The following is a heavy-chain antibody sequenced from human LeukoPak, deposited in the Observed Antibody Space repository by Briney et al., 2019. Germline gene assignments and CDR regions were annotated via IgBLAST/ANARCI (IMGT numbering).Heavy chain of an antibody. V-gene: IGHV4-31*03. J-gene: IGHJ6*02. CDR3: ARDFGGSCCNYYYYGMDV. CDR2: IYYSGST. CDR1: GGSISSGGYY. Sequence: SETLSLTCTVSGGSISSGGYYWRWIRQHPGKGLEWIGYIYYSGSTYYNPSLKSRVTISVDTSKNQFSLKLSSVTAADTAVYYCARDFGGSCCNYYYYGMDVWGQGTTVTVSS. D-gene: IGHD2-15*01.